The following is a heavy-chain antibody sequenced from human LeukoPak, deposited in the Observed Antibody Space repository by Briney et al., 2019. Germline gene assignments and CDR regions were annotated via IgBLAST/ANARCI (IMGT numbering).Heavy chain of an antibody. CDR2: IWYDGSNK. Sequence: SGGSLRLSCAASGFTFSSYGMHWVRQAPGKGLEWVAVIWYDGSNKYYADSVKGRFTISRDNSKNTLYLQMNSLRAEDTAVYYCAREGDSGYDFLGFDYWGQGTLVTVSS. V-gene: IGHV3-33*01. J-gene: IGHJ4*02. CDR3: AREGDSGYDFLGFDY. D-gene: IGHD5-12*01. CDR1: GFTFSSYG.